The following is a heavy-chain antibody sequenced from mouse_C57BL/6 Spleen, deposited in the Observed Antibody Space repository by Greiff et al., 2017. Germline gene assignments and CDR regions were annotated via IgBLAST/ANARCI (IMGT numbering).Heavy chain of an antibody. J-gene: IGHJ2*01. CDR2: ISAGGSYT. D-gene: IGHD1-1*01. CDR3: AREDYYGSNYDDY. Sequence: EVQLQESGRGLVKPGGSLKLSCAASGFTFSSSAMSWVRQTPEKRLEWVATISAGGSYTYYPGNVKGRFTLSRDNSKSNPYLQMSHLKSEDTAVYYCAREDYYGSNYDDYWGQGTTRTVAS. CDR1: GFTFSSSA. V-gene: IGHV5-4*01.